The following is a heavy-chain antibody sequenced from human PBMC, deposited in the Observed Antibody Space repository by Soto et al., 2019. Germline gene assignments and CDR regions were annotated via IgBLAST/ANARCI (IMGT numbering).Heavy chain of an antibody. CDR2: ISAYNGNT. Sequence: ASVKVSCKASGYTFTSYGISWVRQAPGQGLEWMGWISAYNGNTNYAQKLQGRVTMTTDTSTSTAYMELRSLRSDDTAVYYCARDLVIWTTVTTWDAFDSWGQGTMVTVSS. J-gene: IGHJ3*02. CDR1: GYTFTSYG. D-gene: IGHD4-17*01. V-gene: IGHV1-18*01. CDR3: ARDLVIWTTVTTWDAFDS.